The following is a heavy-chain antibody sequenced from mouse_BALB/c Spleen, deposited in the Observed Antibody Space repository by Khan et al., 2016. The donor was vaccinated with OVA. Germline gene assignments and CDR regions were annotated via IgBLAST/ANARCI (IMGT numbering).Heavy chain of an antibody. CDR3: ARDPLYRYHWYFDV. D-gene: IGHD2-14*01. CDR1: GCSLTSYG. CDR2: IWAGGST. J-gene: IGHJ1*01. Sequence: VQLQESGPGQVAPSQSLSITCTVSGCSLTSYGVHWVRQPPGKGLEWLGVIWAGGSTNYNSALMSRLSISKDNSKSQVFLKMNSLQTDDTAMYYCARDPLYRYHWYFDVWGAGTTVTVSS. V-gene: IGHV2-9*02.